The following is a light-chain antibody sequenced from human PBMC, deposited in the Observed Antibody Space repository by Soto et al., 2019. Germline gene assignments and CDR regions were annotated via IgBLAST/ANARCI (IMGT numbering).Light chain of an antibody. CDR3: CSYAGSTSVV. J-gene: IGLJ2*01. CDR2: EGS. Sequence: QSALTQPASVSGSPGQSITISCTGTSSGVGTYNLVSWYQQNPGKAPKLMIYEGSKRPSGISNRFSGSKSGNTASLTISGLQDEDEADYYCCSYAGSTSVVFGGGTKVTVL. V-gene: IGLV2-23*01. CDR1: SSGVGTYNL.